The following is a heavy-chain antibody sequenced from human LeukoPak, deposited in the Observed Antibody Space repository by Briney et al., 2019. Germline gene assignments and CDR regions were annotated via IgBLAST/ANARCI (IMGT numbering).Heavy chain of an antibody. CDR2: ITYDGSNK. Sequence: PGRSLRLSCAASGFTFSSYGMHWVRQAPGKGLEWVAVITYDGSNKYYADSVKGRFTISRDNSKNTLYLQMNSLRAEDTAVYYCAKDQIRSFDYYGSGSYPDYWGQGTLVTVPS. CDR1: GFTFSSYG. J-gene: IGHJ4*02. V-gene: IGHV3-30*18. CDR3: AKDQIRSFDYYGSGSYPDY. D-gene: IGHD3-10*01.